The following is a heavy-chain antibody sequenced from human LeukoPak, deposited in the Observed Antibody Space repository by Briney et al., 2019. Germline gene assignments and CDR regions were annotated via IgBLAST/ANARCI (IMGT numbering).Heavy chain of an antibody. D-gene: IGHD1-7*01. Sequence: SDTLSLTCTVSGGSISNYDCSWIRQPPGKGLEWIGYIYYSGSTNYNPSLKSRVTISVDTSKNQFSLKLSSVTAADMAVYYCARDNWNYGSSMDVWGQGTTVTVSS. V-gene: IGHV4-59*01. CDR1: GGSISNYD. CDR2: IYYSGST. CDR3: ARDNWNYGSSMDV. J-gene: IGHJ6*02.